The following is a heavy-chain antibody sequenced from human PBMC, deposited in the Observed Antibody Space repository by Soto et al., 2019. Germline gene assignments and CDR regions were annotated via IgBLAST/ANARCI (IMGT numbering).Heavy chain of an antibody. CDR3: ITYMMYSSFDY. D-gene: IGHD2-8*01. CDR1: EFPFTNAW. Sequence: EVQLVESGGGLVKPGGSLTLSCVTSEFPFTNAWMSWVRQVPGKGLEWVGRIKSQTDGGTADYAAPVKGRFTMSRDDSKNTLYLQMNSLKSEDTAIYYCITYMMYSSFDYWGQGTLVTVSS. CDR2: IKSQTDGGTA. J-gene: IGHJ4*02. V-gene: IGHV3-15*01.